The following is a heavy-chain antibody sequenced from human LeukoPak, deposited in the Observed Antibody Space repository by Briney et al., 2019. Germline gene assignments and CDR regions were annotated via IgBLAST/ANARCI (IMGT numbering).Heavy chain of an antibody. D-gene: IGHD3-10*01. CDR3: ARRRWGSGSFCWFDP. CDR1: GGSFSGYY. CDR2: INHSGST. V-gene: IGHV4-34*01. Sequence: ETLSLTCAVYGGSFSGYYWSWIRQPPGKGLEWIGEINHSGSTNYNPSLKSRVTISVDTSKNRFSLKLSSVTAADTAVYYCARRRWGSGSFCWFDPWGQGTLVTVSS. J-gene: IGHJ5*02.